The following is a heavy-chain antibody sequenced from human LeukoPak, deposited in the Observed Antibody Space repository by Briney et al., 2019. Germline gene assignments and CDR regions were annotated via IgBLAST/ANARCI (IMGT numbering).Heavy chain of an antibody. CDR2: ISSNGRDT. J-gene: IGHJ4*02. CDR1: EFTFGTYA. V-gene: IGHV3-64D*06. CDR3: ARLAAAGHSGY. D-gene: IGHD6-13*01. Sequence: GGSLRLSCSASEFTFGTYAMLWVRQAPGKGLEYVSAISSNGRDTYYAASVRGRFSISRVNSNNTLYLQMSSLRPEDTAMYYCARLAAAGHSGYWGQGSLVAVSS.